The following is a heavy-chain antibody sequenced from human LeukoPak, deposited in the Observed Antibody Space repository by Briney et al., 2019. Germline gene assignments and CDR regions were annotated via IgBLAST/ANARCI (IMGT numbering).Heavy chain of an antibody. CDR3: ARGDDSGYYDYFDY. CDR1: GFTVDSNY. CDR2: IYTGGNT. D-gene: IGHD3-22*01. Sequence: PGGSLRLSCVASGFTVDSNYLSWVRQAPGKGLEWVSTIYTGGNTYYAASVKGRFTISRDFSKNTVFLHMNSLRAEDTAMYYCARGDDSGYYDYFDYWGQGALVTVSS. J-gene: IGHJ4*02. V-gene: IGHV3-53*01.